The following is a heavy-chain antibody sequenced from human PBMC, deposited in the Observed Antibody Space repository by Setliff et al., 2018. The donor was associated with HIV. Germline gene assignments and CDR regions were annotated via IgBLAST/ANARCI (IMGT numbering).Heavy chain of an antibody. V-gene: IGHV4-4*09. CDR1: GDSISTYY. CDR3: SRSPKGRYGDYVYAFDI. D-gene: IGHD4-17*01. CDR2: IYISGRT. J-gene: IGHJ3*02. Sequence: SETLSLTCTVSGDSISTYYWSWIRQPPGKGLEWIGYIYISGRTSYNPSLKSRVTISVDTSKNQSSLKLSSVTAADTAIYYCSRSPKGRYGDYVYAFDIWGQGTMVTVSS.